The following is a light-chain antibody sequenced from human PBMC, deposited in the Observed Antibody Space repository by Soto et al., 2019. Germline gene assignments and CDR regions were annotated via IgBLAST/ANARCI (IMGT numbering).Light chain of an antibody. CDR3: QQFYSYPLT. V-gene: IGKV1-5*01. CDR1: QSISSW. Sequence: DIQMTQSPSTLPASVGDRVTITCRASQSISSWLAWYQQKPGKAPKLLIYDASSLESGVPSRFGGSGSGTDFTLTISSLQSEDFATYYCQQFYSYPLTFGGGTKVDIK. CDR2: DAS. J-gene: IGKJ4*01.